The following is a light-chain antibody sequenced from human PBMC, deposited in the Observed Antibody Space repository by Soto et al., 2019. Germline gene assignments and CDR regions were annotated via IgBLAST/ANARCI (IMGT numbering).Light chain of an antibody. V-gene: IGKV2-30*01. CDR1: QSLLYSNGHTY. CDR3: MHGTHWPLT. Sequence: EVVLTQSPLYQSVTLGQPASISCKCSQSLLYSNGHTYLTWFHQRPGQPPRRLIYEVSNRDSGVPDRFSGSGSGTDFKLRISRVEVEDVGVYYYMHGTHWPLTFGGGTKVEIK. J-gene: IGKJ4*01. CDR2: EVS.